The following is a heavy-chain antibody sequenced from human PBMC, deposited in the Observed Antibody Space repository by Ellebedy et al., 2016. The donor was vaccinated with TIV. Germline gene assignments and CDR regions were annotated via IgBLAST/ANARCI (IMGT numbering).Heavy chain of an antibody. CDR1: GGSLSSGDYY. V-gene: IGHV4-61*08. CDR2: VHSRGYT. D-gene: IGHD5-24*01. CDR3: AREGIDGYNYFDY. Sequence: MPSETLSLTCTVSGGSLSSGDYYWNWIRQPPGKGLEWIAYVHSRGYTNYNPSLESRVAISLDTSKNQISLKLTSVTAADTAVYYCAREGIDGYNYFDYWGRGTLVTVSS. J-gene: IGHJ4*02.